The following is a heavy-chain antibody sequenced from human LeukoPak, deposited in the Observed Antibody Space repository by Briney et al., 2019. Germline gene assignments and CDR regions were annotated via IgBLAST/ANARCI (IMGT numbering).Heavy chain of an antibody. CDR1: GFTVSSNY. CDR3: AKRRSSGWSVFDY. V-gene: IGHV3-23*01. Sequence: GGSLRLSCAASGFTVSSNYMSWVRQAPGKGLEWVSAISGSGGSTYYADSVKGRFTISRDNSKNTLYLQMNSLGAEDTAVYYCAKRRSSGWSVFDYWGQGTLVTVSS. J-gene: IGHJ4*02. CDR2: ISGSGGST. D-gene: IGHD6-19*01.